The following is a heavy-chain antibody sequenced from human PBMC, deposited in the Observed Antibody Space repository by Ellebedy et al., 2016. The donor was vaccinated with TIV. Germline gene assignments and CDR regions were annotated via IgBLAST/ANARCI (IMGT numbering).Heavy chain of an antibody. CDR1: GFTFSDYE. V-gene: IGHV3-48*03. J-gene: IGHJ3*01. Sequence: GESLKISCAASGFTFSDYELNWVRQAPGRGLEWISYISTIGTTIDSSDSVKGRFTISRDNAKNSLFLQMNSLRAEETAVYYCARGDAYDAFDVWGQGTMVTVSS. D-gene: IGHD3-16*01. CDR3: ARGDAYDAFDV. CDR2: ISTIGTTI.